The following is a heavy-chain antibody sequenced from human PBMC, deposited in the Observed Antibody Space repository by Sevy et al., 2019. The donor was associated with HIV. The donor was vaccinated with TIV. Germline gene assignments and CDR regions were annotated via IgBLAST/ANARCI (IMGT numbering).Heavy chain of an antibody. J-gene: IGHJ6*03. CDR3: ARDRAQFRESLYYMDV. CDR1: GFTFSSYS. CDR2: ISSSSSTI. Sequence: GGSLRLSCAASGFTFSSYSMNCVRQAPGKGLEWVSYISSSSSTIYYADSVKGRFTISRHNAKNSLYLQMNSLRDEDTAVYYCARDRAQFRESLYYMDVWGKGTTVTVSS. V-gene: IGHV3-48*02. D-gene: IGHD3-10*01.